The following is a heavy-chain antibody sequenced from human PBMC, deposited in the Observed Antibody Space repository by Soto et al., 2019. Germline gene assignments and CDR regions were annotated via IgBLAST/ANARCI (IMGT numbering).Heavy chain of an antibody. V-gene: IGHV1-18*01. CDR2: ISAYNGNT. CDR3: ARDARLGGTTFFSGY. CDR1: GYTFTSYG. D-gene: IGHD1-1*01. J-gene: IGHJ4*02. Sequence: QVQLVQSGAEVKKPGASVKVSCKASGYTFTSYGISWVRQAPGQGLEWMGWISAYNGNTNYAQKLQGRVTMTTDTSTSPAYMELSSLRSDDTAVYYCARDARLGGTTFFSGYWGQGTLVTVSS.